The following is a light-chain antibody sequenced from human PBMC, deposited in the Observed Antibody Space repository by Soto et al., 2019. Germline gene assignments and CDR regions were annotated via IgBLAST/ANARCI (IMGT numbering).Light chain of an antibody. Sequence: QSVLTQPASVSGSPGQSITISCTGTSSDVGGSNYVSWYQQHPGKAPKLMIYDVNNRPSGISNRFSGSKSGYTASLTISGLQAEDAADYYCSSYRSGSTLVFGGGTKLTVL. V-gene: IGLV2-14*01. J-gene: IGLJ2*01. CDR2: DVN. CDR1: SSDVGGSNY. CDR3: SSYRSGSTLV.